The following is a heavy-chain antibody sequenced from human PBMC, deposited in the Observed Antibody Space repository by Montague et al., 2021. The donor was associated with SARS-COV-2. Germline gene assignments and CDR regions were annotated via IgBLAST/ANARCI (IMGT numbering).Heavy chain of an antibody. CDR3: ARGARQGYGFRLGSFDY. J-gene: IGHJ4*02. CDR2: INHSGNT. V-gene: IGHV4-34*01. D-gene: IGHD3-10*01. CDR1: GGSFSGYY. Sequence: SETLSLTCAVYGGSFSGYYWNWIRQPPGKGLEWIGEINHSGNTNYNPSLKSRITMSVDTSRNQFSLKLSSVTAADTAVYYCARGARQGYGFRLGSFDYWGQGTLVTVSS.